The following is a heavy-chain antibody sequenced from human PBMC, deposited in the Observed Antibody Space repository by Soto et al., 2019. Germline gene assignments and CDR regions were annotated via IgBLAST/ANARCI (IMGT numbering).Heavy chain of an antibody. D-gene: IGHD4-17*01. J-gene: IGHJ4*02. CDR2: IKEDGSVS. CDR3: ARLRLFYFDY. V-gene: IGHV3-7*01. CDR1: GLTFSSSW. Sequence: GGSLRLSCAASGLTFSSSWMSWVRQAPGKGLEWVASIKEDGSVSYSVDSVKGRFTISRDNAKNSLYLQMNSLRAEDTAVYYCARLRLFYFDYWGQGTLVTVSS.